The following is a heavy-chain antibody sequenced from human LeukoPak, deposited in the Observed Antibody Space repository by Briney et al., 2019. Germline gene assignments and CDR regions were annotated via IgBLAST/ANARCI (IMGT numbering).Heavy chain of an antibody. CDR3: ARENVATSFDY. V-gene: IGHV3-33*01. CDR2: IWYDGSNK. D-gene: IGHD5-12*01. J-gene: IGHJ4*02. Sequence: GGSLRLSCAASGFTFSSHGIHWVRQAPGKGLEWVAVIWYDGSNKYYADSVKGRFTISRDNSKNTLYLQMNSLRAEDTAVYYCARENVATSFDYWGQGTLVTVSS. CDR1: GFTFSSHG.